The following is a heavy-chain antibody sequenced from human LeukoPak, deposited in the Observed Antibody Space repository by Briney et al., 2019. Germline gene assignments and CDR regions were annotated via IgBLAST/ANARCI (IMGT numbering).Heavy chain of an antibody. Sequence: GGSLRLSCAASGFTFDDYAMHWVRQAPGKGLEWVSSLSWNSGSIDYADPVKGRFTISRDNAKNSLYLQMNSLRAEDTAVYYCAHGAMYQLDYWGQGTLVTVSS. CDR3: AHGAMYQLDY. CDR2: LSWNSGSI. CDR1: GFTFDDYA. V-gene: IGHV3-9*01. D-gene: IGHD2-2*01. J-gene: IGHJ4*02.